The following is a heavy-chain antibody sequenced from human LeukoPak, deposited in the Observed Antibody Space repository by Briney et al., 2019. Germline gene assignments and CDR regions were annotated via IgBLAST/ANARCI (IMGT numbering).Heavy chain of an antibody. D-gene: IGHD6-19*01. CDR3: SKNHNRSGWYQDY. J-gene: IGHJ4*02. CDR2: ISSSGAST. CDR1: EFTFSSYS. V-gene: IGHV3-23*01. Sequence: PGGSLRLSCVASEFTFSSYSMTWVRQGPERGLEWVSAISSSGASTYYADSVKGRFTISRDNSKNTLYLQMNSLTAEATAVYYCSKNHNRSGWYQDYWGQGTLVTVSS.